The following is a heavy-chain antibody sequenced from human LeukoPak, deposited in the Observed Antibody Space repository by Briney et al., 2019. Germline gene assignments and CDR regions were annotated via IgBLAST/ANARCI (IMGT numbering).Heavy chain of an antibody. CDR2: IIPIFGTA. J-gene: IGHJ5*02. CDR3: ARGTYYYDSSGYYPPSFRWFDP. V-gene: IGHV1-69*05. Sequence: SVKVSCKASGGTFSSYAISWVRQAPGQGLEWMGGIIPIFGTANYAQKFQGRVTITTDESTSTAYMELSSLRSEYTAVYYCARGTYYYDSSGYYPPSFRWFDPWGQGTLVTVSS. D-gene: IGHD3-22*01. CDR1: GGTFSSYA.